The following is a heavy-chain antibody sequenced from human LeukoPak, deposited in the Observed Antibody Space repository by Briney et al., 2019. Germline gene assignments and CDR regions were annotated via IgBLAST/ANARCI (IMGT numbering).Heavy chain of an antibody. CDR1: GFTFGSYE. CDR2: ISSSGSTI. J-gene: IGHJ6*02. V-gene: IGHV3-48*03. Sequence: GRSLRLSCAASGFTFGSYEMNWVRQAPGKGLGWVSYISSSGSTIYYADSVKGRFTISRDNAKNSMYMQMNSLRAEDTAVYYCARDLLNYYDSSGYYTYYYGMDVWGQGTTVTVSS. CDR3: ARDLLNYYDSSGYYTYYYGMDV. D-gene: IGHD3-22*01.